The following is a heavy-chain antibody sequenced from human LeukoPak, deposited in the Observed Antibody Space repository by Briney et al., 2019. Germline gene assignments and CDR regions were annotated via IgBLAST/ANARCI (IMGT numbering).Heavy chain of an antibody. Sequence: PETLSLTCAVYGGSFSGYYWSWIRQPPGKGLEWIGEINHSGSTNYNPSLKSRVTISVDTSKNQFSLKPSSVTAADTAVYYCARGLDCSSTSCLDRYFDYWGQGTLVTVSS. V-gene: IGHV4-34*01. CDR2: INHSGST. J-gene: IGHJ4*02. CDR3: ARGLDCSSTSCLDRYFDY. CDR1: GGSFSGYY. D-gene: IGHD2-2*01.